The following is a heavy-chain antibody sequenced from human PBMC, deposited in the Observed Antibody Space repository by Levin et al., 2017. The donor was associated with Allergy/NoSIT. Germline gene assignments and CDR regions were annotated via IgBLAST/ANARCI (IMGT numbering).Heavy chain of an antibody. D-gene: IGHD6-19*01. V-gene: IGHV1-18*01. J-gene: IGHJ4*02. CDR2: ISAYNGNK. Sequence: ASVKVSCKASGYTFSSYGFTWVRQAPGQGLEWMGWISAYNGNKDYAQKFQDRVTMTTDASTTTGYMELRSLRSDDTAVYYCARVYRYSSVDYWGQGTLVTVSS. CDR1: GYTFSSYG. CDR3: ARVYRYSSVDY.